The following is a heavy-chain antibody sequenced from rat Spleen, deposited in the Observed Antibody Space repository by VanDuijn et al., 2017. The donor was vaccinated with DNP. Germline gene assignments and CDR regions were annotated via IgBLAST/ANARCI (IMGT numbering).Heavy chain of an antibody. Sequence: EVQLVESGGGLVQPGRSLKLSCAASGFTFSDYHMAWVRQAPKKGLEWVASISYESSSTYYGDSVKGRFTISRDNAKSTLYLQMDSLRSEDTATYYCARREAMDAWGQGTSVTVSS. J-gene: IGHJ4*01. CDR2: ISYESSST. D-gene: IGHD1-11*01. V-gene: IGHV5-22*01. CDR1: GFTFSDYH. CDR3: ARREAMDA.